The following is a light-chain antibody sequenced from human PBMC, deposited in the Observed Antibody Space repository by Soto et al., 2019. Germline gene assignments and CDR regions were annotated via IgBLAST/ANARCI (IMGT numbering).Light chain of an antibody. CDR3: QQYSRYPLT. CDR1: QDISND. CDR2: AAS. J-gene: IGKJ4*01. V-gene: IGKV1-16*02. Sequence: DIQMTQSPSSLSASVGDRVTITCRASQDISNDLAWIQHKPGTAPKSLIYAASSLHSGVPSKFSGSGSGTDFTLTISSLQPEDFATYYCQQYSRYPLTFGGGTKVEIK.